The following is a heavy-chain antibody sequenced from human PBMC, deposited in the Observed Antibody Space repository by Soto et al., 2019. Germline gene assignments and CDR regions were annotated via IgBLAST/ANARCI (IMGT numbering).Heavy chain of an antibody. CDR3: VKDWSGNNCPCLVV. J-gene: IGHJ6*02. CDR1: GFTFTNYA. V-gene: IGHV3-23*01. Sequence: GGSLRLSCAASGFTFTNYAMTWFRQAPGKGLEWVSSISGNTADTYYAESVRGRFTISRDNSKSTLYLQMNTLRAEDSAIYYCVKDWSGNNCPCLVVWGQGITVTVSS. D-gene: IGHD3-3*01. CDR2: ISGNTADT.